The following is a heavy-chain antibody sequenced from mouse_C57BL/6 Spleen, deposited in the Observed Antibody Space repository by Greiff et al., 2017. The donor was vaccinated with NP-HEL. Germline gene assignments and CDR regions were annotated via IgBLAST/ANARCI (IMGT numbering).Heavy chain of an antibody. CDR3: ARWTGSSFYAMDY. D-gene: IGHD1-1*01. Sequence: QVQLKQSGAELVRPGTSVKVSCKASGYAFTNYLIEWVKQRPGQGLEWIGVINPGSGGTNYNEKFKGKATLTADKSSSTAYMPLSSLTSEDSAVYFCARWTGSSFYAMDYWGQGTSVTVSS. V-gene: IGHV1-54*01. CDR2: INPGSGGT. CDR1: GYAFTNYL. J-gene: IGHJ4*01.